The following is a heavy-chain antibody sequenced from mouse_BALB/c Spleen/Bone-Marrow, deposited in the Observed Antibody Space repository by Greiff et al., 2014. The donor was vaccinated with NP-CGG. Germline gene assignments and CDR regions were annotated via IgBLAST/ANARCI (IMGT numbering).Heavy chain of an antibody. J-gene: IGHJ4*01. Sequence: VQLQQSGLELVKPGASVRISCKASGYTFTSYYIHWVKQRPGQGLEWIGWIYPGNVNTKYNEKFKGKATLTADKSSSTAYMQLSSLTSEDSAVYFCARSLSRYAMDYWGQGTSVTVSS. CDR1: GYTFTSYY. V-gene: IGHV1S56*01. CDR3: ARSLSRYAMDY. D-gene: IGHD6-2*01. CDR2: IYPGNVNT.